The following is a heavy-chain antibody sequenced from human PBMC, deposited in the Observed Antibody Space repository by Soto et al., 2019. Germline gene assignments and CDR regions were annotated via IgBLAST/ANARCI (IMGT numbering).Heavy chain of an antibody. CDR2: MNPNSGNT. V-gene: IGHV1-8*01. CDR1: GYTFTSYY. D-gene: IGHD6-13*01. CDR3: AREQSAIAGDYYYYYMDV. Sequence: ASVKVSCKASGYTFTSYYINWVRQATGQGLEWMGWMNPNSGNTGYAQKFQGRVTMTRNTSISTAYMELSSLRSEDTAVYYCAREQSAIAGDYYYYYMDVWGKGTTVTVSS. J-gene: IGHJ6*03.